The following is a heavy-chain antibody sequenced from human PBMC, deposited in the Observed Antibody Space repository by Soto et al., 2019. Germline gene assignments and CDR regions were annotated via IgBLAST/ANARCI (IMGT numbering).Heavy chain of an antibody. CDR1: GFTFTKYW. Sequence: GGSLRLSCAASGFTFTKYWMQWGRQAPGKGLVWVSRINSDGSSTSHADSVKGRFTISRDNAKNTLYLQMSSLRAEDTAVYYCARPQYLPDDVFDVWGRGTVVTVSS. V-gene: IGHV3-74*01. CDR2: INSDGSST. J-gene: IGHJ3*01. D-gene: IGHD2-2*01. CDR3: ARPQYLPDDVFDV.